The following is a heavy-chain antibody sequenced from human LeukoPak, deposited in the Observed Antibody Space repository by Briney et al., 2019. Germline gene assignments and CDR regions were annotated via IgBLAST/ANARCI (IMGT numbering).Heavy chain of an antibody. D-gene: IGHD3-10*01. CDR2: INHSGST. CDR1: GGSFSGYY. Sequence: SETLSLTCAVYGGSFSGYYWSWIRQPPGQGLEWIGEINHSGSTNYNPSLKSRVTISVDTSKNQFSLKLSSVTAADTAVYYCARVRKYYYGSGTIDPWGQGTLVTVSS. CDR3: ARVRKYYYGSGTIDP. J-gene: IGHJ5*02. V-gene: IGHV4-34*01.